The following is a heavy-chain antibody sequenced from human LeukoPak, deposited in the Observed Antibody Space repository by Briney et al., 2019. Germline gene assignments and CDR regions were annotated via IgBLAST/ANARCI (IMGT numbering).Heavy chain of an antibody. Sequence: PSETLSLTCAVYGGSFSGYSWTWIRQPPGKGLEWIGEMSHSGYPNYNPSLKSRVAISVDTSKNQFSLNLTSVTAADTAVYYCARPRFLYGSGPILVWGQGNLVTVSS. CDR3: ARPRFLYGSGPILV. D-gene: IGHD3-10*01. V-gene: IGHV4-34*01. J-gene: IGHJ4*02. CDR2: MSHSGYP. CDR1: GGSFSGYS.